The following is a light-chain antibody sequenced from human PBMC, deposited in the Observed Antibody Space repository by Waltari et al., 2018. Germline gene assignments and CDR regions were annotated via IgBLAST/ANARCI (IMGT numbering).Light chain of an antibody. Sequence: QSALTQPRSVSGSPGQSVTISCTGTSSNAGGYNYVFWYQHRPGKAPKLMIYNVSNRPSGVPDRFSGSKSANTASLTISGLQAEDEADYYCCSYAGGNTYVFGTGTKVTVL. CDR2: NVS. V-gene: IGLV2-11*01. J-gene: IGLJ1*01. CDR1: SSNAGGYNY. CDR3: CSYAGGNTYV.